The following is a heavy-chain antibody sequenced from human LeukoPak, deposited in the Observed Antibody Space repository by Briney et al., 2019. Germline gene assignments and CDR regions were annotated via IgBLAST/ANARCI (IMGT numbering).Heavy chain of an antibody. J-gene: IGHJ4*02. Sequence: GGSLRLSCAASGFTFSSYSMNWVRQAPGKGLEWVSSISSSSSYIYYADSVKGRFTISRDNAKNSLYLQMNSLIAEDTAVYYCARDPRQYYFDYWGQGTLVTVSS. CDR1: GFTFSSYS. CDR3: ARDPRQYYFDY. V-gene: IGHV3-21*01. CDR2: ISSSSSYI. D-gene: IGHD1-1*01.